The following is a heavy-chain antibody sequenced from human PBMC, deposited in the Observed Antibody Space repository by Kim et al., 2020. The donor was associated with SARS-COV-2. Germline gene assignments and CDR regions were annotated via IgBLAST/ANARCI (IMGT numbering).Heavy chain of an antibody. CDR2: MTSNSDTI. CDR3: AKGYYGREDPYFDY. V-gene: IGHV3-9*01. CDR1: GFTFDEYA. D-gene: IGHD3-10*01. Sequence: GGSLRLSCAASGFTFDEYAMHWVRQRPGKGLEWVSVMTSNSDTIRYADSVKGRFTISRDNAKNSLYLQMNSLRAEDTALYYCAKGYYGREDPYFDYCGQG. J-gene: IGHJ4*02.